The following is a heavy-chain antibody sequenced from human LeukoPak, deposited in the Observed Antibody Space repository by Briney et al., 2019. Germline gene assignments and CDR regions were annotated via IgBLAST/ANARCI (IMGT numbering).Heavy chain of an antibody. Sequence: PSQTLSLTCTVSGGSISSGGYYWSWIRQHPGKGLEWIGYIYYSGSTYYNPSLKSRVTISVDTSKNQFSLKLSSVTAADTAVYYRARDNIVGAPYAFDIWGQGTMVTVSS. CDR2: IYYSGST. CDR3: ARDNIVGAPYAFDI. J-gene: IGHJ3*02. D-gene: IGHD1-26*01. CDR1: GGSISSGGYY. V-gene: IGHV4-31*03.